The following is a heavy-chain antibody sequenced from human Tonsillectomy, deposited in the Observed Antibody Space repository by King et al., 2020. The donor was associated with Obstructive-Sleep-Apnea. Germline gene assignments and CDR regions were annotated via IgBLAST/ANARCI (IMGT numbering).Heavy chain of an antibody. Sequence: VQLVESGGGLVQSGGSLRLSCAAAGFTVSANYMIWVRQAPGKGLEWVSIIYSDDTPYYADSVKGRFTITRDNSKNTLYLQMNSLRAEDTAMYRCARDLFSSDAFDIWGQGTMVTVSS. CDR3: ARDLFSSDAFDI. D-gene: IGHD3-3*02. CDR1: GFTVSANY. V-gene: IGHV3-66*01. CDR2: IYSDDTP. J-gene: IGHJ3*02.